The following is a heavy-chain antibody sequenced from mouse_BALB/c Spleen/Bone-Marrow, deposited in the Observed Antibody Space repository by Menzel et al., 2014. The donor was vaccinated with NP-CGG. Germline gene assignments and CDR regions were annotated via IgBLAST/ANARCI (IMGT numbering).Heavy chain of an antibody. CDR3: ATARATSYAMDY. D-gene: IGHD3-1*01. V-gene: IGHV1-14*01. J-gene: IGHJ4*01. CDR1: GYTFTSYV. CDR2: IHPYNDGT. Sequence: VQLKQSGPDLVKPGASVKMSCKASGYTFTSYVIHWVKQKPGQGLEWIGYIHPYNDGTRYNEKFKGKATLTSDKSSSTAYMQLSSLTSEDSAVYYCATARATSYAMDYWGQGTSVTVSS.